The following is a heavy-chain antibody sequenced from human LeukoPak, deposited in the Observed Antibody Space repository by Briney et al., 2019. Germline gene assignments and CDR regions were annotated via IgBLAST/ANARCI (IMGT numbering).Heavy chain of an antibody. CDR3: AREISSVLMVYDHPIDY. Sequence: HPGRSLRLSCAASGFTFSSYWMTWVHQAPGKGLEWVANIKQDGSEKYYVDSVKGRFTISRDNAKNSLYLQMNSLRAEDTAVYYCAREISSVLMVYDHPIDYWGQGTLVTVSS. D-gene: IGHD2-8*01. J-gene: IGHJ4*02. CDR2: IKQDGSEK. V-gene: IGHV3-7*01. CDR1: GFTFSSYW.